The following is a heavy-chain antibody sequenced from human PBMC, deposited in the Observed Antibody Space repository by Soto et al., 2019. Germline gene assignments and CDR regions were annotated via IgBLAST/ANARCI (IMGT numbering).Heavy chain of an antibody. CDR2: IKNKANNYIT. J-gene: IGHJ6*02. CDR1: GFTFSDHY. V-gene: IGHV3-72*01. Sequence: EVQLVESGGGLVQPGGSLRLSCAGSGFTFSDHYMDWVRQAPGKGLEWVGRIKNKANNYITEYAASVKGRFSISRDDSKNSVYLQMNSLXIXXXXXXXXXXXXXXXXXXXXXXMDXWGQGTTVTVSS. CDR3: XXXXXXXXXXXXXXMDX.